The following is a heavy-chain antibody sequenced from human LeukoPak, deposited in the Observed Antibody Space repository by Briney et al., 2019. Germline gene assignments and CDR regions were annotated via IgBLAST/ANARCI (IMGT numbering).Heavy chain of an antibody. CDR2: ISSSSSYI. D-gene: IGHD2-21*01. CDR3: ARDKIRPGRTTHIGEGDY. J-gene: IGHJ4*02. V-gene: IGHV3-21*01. Sequence: GGSLRLSCAASGFTFSSYSMNWVRQAPGKGLEWVSSISSSSSYIYYADSVKGRFTISRDNAKNSLYLQMNSLRAEDTAVYYCARDKIRPGRTTHIGEGDYWGQGTLVTVSS. CDR1: GFTFSSYS.